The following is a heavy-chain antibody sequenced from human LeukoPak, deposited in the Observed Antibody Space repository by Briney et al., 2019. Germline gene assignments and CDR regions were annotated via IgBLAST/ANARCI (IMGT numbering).Heavy chain of an antibody. V-gene: IGHV3-30-3*01. CDR1: GFTFSSYA. Sequence: PGGSLRLSCAASGFTFSSYAMHWVRQAPGRGLEWVAVISYDGSNKYYADSVKGRFTISRDNSKNTLYLQMNSLRAEGTAVYYCARGIQVVAAFWHLTNWGQGTLVTVSS. CDR2: ISYDGSNK. D-gene: IGHD2-15*01. CDR3: ARGIQVVAAFWHLTN. J-gene: IGHJ4*02.